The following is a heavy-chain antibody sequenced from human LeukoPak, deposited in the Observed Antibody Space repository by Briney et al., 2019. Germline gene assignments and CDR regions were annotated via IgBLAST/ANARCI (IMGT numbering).Heavy chain of an antibody. J-gene: IGHJ3*02. CDR3: ARGLRGYSGYDFGIDAFDI. D-gene: IGHD5-12*01. Sequence: GRSLRLSCAASGFTFSSYAMHWVRQAPGKGLEWVAVISYDGSNKYYADSVKGRFTISRDNSKNTLYLQMNSPRAEDTAVYYCARGLRGYSGYDFGIDAFDIWGQGTMVTVSS. CDR1: GFTFSSYA. V-gene: IGHV3-30-3*01. CDR2: ISYDGSNK.